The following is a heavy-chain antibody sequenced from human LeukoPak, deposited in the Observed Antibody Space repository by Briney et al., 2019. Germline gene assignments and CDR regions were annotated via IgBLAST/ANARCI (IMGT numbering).Heavy chain of an antibody. CDR2: IRSKAYGGTT. Sequence: GRSLRLSCTASGFTFGDYAMSWFRQAPGKGLEWVGFIRSKAYGGTTEYAASVKGRFNISRDDSKSIAYLQMNSLKTEDTAVYYCTRWRWVVVPLDYWGQGTLVTVSS. CDR3: TRWRWVVVPLDY. CDR1: GFTFGDYA. D-gene: IGHD2-15*01. J-gene: IGHJ4*02. V-gene: IGHV3-49*03.